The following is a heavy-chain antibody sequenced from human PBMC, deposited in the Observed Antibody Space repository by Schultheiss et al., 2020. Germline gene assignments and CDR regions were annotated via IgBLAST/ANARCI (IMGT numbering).Heavy chain of an antibody. CDR1: GFSLSTSGVG. Sequence: SGPTLVKPTQTLTLTCTFSGFSLSTSGVGVGWIRQPPGKALEWLALIYWDDDKRYSPSLKSRLTITKDTSKNQVVLTMTNMDPVDTATYYGAHRGGGYRTTNWFDPWGEGTLVTVSS. D-gene: IGHD3-22*01. CDR3: AHRGGGYRTTNWFDP. J-gene: IGHJ5*02. CDR2: IYWDDDK. V-gene: IGHV2-5*02.